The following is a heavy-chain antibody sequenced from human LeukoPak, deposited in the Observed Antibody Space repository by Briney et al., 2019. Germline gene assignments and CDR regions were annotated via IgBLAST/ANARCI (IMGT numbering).Heavy chain of an antibody. V-gene: IGHV3-23*01. CDR3: VKHSAPVLAAARFDY. CDR1: GFTFSSYW. Sequence: PGGSLRLSCAASGFTFSSYWMSWVRQAPGKGLEWVSAISGSGGSTYYADSVKGRFTVSRDNAKKSLYLQMSSLRAEDTALYYCVKHSAPVLAAARFDYWGQGNLVTVSS. J-gene: IGHJ4*02. D-gene: IGHD2-2*01. CDR2: ISGSGGST.